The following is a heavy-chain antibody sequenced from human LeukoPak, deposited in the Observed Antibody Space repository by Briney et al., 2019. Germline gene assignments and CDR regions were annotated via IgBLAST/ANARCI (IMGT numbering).Heavy chain of an antibody. J-gene: IGHJ6*02. CDR1: GYSFTSYW. CDR3: ARRGGGYYDSSGKALGMDV. V-gene: IGHV5-51*01. Sequence: GESLKTSCKGSGYSFTSYWIGWVRQMPGKGLEWMGIIYPGDSDTRYSPSFQGQVTISADKSISTAYPQWSSLKASDTAMYYCARRGGGYYDSSGKALGMDVWGQGTTVTVSS. CDR2: IYPGDSDT. D-gene: IGHD3-22*01.